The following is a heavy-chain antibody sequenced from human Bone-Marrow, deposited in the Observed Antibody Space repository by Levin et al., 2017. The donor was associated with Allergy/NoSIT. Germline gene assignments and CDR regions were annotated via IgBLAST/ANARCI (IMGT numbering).Heavy chain of an antibody. CDR2: IYSSGST. Sequence: SETLSLTCTVSGGSISGQYWSWIRQPPGKGLEWIGYIYSSGSTDYNPSLKSRVTISVDTSKNLFSLKLSSVTAADTAVHSCARENLLRATIRSFDPCGQGTLVTVSS. CDR1: GGSISGQY. D-gene: IGHD2-2*02. J-gene: IGHJ5*02. CDR3: ARENLLRATIRSFDP. V-gene: IGHV4-59*11.